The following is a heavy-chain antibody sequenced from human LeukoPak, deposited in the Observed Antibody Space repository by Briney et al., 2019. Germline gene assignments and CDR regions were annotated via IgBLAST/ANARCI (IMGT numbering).Heavy chain of an antibody. CDR1: GFTFSSYW. CDR2: ISDGGSTT. CDR3: SRSAYYDGSGNYYDY. V-gene: IGHV3-74*01. J-gene: IGHJ4*02. D-gene: IGHD3-22*01. Sequence: GGSLRLSCAASGFTFSSYWMHWVRQAPGKGLVWVSRISDGGSTTTYADSVKGRFTISRDNAKNTLYLQMNGLRAEDTAVYYCSRSAYYDGSGNYYDYWGQGTLVTVCS.